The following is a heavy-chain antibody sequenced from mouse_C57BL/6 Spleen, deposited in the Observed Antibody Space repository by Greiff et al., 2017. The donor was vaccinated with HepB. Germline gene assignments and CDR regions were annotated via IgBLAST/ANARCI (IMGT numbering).Heavy chain of an antibody. CDR2: IDPSDSYT. V-gene: IGHV1-50*01. CDR3: ARNPYYYGSRGFAY. CDR1: GYTFTSYW. D-gene: IGHD1-1*01. Sequence: QVHVKQPGAELVKPGASVKLSCKASGYTFTSYWMQWVKQRPGQGLEWIGEIDPSDSYTNYNQKFKGKATLTVDTSSSTAYMQLSSLTSEDSAVYYCARNPYYYGSRGFAYWGQGTLVTVSA. J-gene: IGHJ3*01.